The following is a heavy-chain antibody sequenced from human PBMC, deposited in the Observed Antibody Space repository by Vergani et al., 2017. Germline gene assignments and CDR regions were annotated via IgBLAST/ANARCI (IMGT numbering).Heavy chain of an antibody. D-gene: IGHD2-2*02. CDR1: GGSFSGYY. Sequence: QVQLQQWGAGLLKPSETLSLTCAVYGGSFSGYYWSWIRQPPGKGLEWIGEINHSGSTNYNPSLKSRVTISVDTSKNQFSLKLSSVTAADTAVYYCARGWGYCSRTSCYTGGYYYYYGMDVWGQGTTVTVSS. CDR2: INHSGST. J-gene: IGHJ6*02. V-gene: IGHV4-34*01. CDR3: ARGWGYCSRTSCYTGGYYYYYGMDV.